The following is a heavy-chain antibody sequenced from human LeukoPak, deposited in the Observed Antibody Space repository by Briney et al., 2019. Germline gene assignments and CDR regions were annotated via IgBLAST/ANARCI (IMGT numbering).Heavy chain of an antibody. Sequence: SETLSLTCTVSGGSISSSSYYWGWIRQPPGKGLEWIGSIYYSGSTYYNPSLKSRVTISVDTSKNQFSLKLSSVTAADTAVYYCARDGYNYVSLDAFDIWGQGTMVTVSS. CDR1: GGSISSSSYY. J-gene: IGHJ3*02. D-gene: IGHD5-24*01. CDR2: IYYSGST. CDR3: ARDGYNYVSLDAFDI. V-gene: IGHV4-39*02.